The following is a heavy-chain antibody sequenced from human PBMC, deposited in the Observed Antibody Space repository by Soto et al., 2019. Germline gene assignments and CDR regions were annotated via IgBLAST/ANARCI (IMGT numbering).Heavy chain of an antibody. Sequence: ASVKVSCKASGGTFSSYAISWVRQAPGQGLEWMGGIIPIFGTANYAQKFQGRVTITADESTSTAYMELSSLRSEDTAVYYCARFRGYSSRVDYYYGMDVWGQGTTVTV. CDR3: ARFRGYSSRVDYYYGMDV. CDR1: GGTFSSYA. J-gene: IGHJ6*02. V-gene: IGHV1-69*13. D-gene: IGHD5-18*01. CDR2: IIPIFGTA.